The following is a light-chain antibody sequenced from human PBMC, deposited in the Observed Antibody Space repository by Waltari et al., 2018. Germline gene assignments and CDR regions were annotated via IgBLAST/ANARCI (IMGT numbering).Light chain of an antibody. Sequence: EVVLTPSPDTLSLSPGERATLSCRASQSVSSNYFAWYQQKPGQAPRLLIYGASNRATGIPDRFSGRGSGTDFTLTISRLEPEDFALDYCQQYGTSRTFGRGTKVEI. J-gene: IGKJ1*01. V-gene: IGKV3-20*01. CDR2: GAS. CDR3: QQYGTSRT. CDR1: QSVSSNY.